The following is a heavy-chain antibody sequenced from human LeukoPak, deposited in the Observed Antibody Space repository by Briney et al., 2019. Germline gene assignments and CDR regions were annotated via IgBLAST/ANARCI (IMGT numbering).Heavy chain of an antibody. D-gene: IGHD3-10*01. CDR1: GDSISSYY. CDR3: ARGPPGGWEAMVRGVIITEFYNWFDP. Sequence: PSETLSLTCTVSGDSISSYYWNWIRQPPGKGLEWIGFIHYSGSTNYNPFLKSRVTISVDMSKNQFSLKLSSVTAADTAVYYCARGPPGGWEAMVRGVIITEFYNWFDPWGQGTLVTVSS. V-gene: IGHV4-59*01. CDR2: IHYSGST. J-gene: IGHJ5*02.